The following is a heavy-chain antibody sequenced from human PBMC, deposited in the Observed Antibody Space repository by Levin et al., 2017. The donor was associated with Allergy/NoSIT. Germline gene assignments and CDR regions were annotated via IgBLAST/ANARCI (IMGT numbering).Heavy chain of an antibody. D-gene: IGHD3-22*01. Sequence: PGGSLRLSCAASGFTFDDYAMHWVRQAPGKGLEWVSGISWNSGSIGYADSVKGRFTISRDNAKNSLYLQMNSLRAEDTALYYCAKQGDSSGYYYGFWYFDYWGQGTLVTVSS. CDR3: AKQGDSSGYYYGFWYFDY. CDR2: ISWNSGSI. V-gene: IGHV3-9*01. J-gene: IGHJ4*02. CDR1: GFTFDDYA.